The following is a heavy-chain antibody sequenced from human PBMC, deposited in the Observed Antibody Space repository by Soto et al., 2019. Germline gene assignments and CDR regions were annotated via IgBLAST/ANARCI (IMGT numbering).Heavy chain of an antibody. CDR2: IGTAGDT. V-gene: IGHV3-13*01. J-gene: IGHJ4*02. CDR1: GFTFSSYD. D-gene: IGHD3-10*01. Sequence: VQLVESGGGLVQPGGSLRLSCAASGFTFSSYDMHWVRQATGKGLEWVSAIGTAGDTYYPGSVKGRFTISRENAKNSLYLQMNSLRAEDTAVYYCARGRRVGSGSYVFDYWGQGTLVTVSS. CDR3: ARGRRVGSGSYVFDY.